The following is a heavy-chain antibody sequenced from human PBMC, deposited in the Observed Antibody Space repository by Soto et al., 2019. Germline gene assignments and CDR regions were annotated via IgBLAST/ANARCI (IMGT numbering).Heavy chain of an antibody. Sequence: QVQLQESGPGLVKPSQTLSLTCTVSGGSISSGDYYWSWIRQPPGKGLEWIGYIYYSGSTYYNPSLKSRVTISVDTSKNQFSLKLSSVTAADTAVYYCAREGYYDFWSGYPQYYFDYWGQGTLVTVSS. CDR3: AREGYYDFWSGYPQYYFDY. V-gene: IGHV4-30-4*01. CDR1: GGSISSGDYY. CDR2: IYYSGST. J-gene: IGHJ4*02. D-gene: IGHD3-3*01.